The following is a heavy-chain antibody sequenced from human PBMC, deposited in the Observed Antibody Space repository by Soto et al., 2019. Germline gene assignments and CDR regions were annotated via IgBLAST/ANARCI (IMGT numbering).Heavy chain of an antibody. CDR1: TGSISSSSYY. D-gene: IGHD2-8*01. J-gene: IGHJ4*02. CDR3: ARIRHCSNGICYEDY. V-gene: IGHV4-39*01. Sequence: QLQLQESGPGLVKPSETLSLTCTVSTGSISSSSYYWGWIRQPPGKGLEWIGSIYYSGSTYYNPSLKSRVTISVDTSKNRFSLNLSPVTAADTAVYYCARIRHCSNGICYEDYWGQGTLVTVSS. CDR2: IYYSGST.